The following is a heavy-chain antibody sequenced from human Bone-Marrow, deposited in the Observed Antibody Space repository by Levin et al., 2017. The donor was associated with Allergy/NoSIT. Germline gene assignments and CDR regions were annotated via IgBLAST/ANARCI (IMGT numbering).Heavy chain of an antibody. D-gene: IGHD6-19*01. V-gene: IGHV3-23*01. Sequence: GASVKVSCAASGFSFGTYAMTWVRQAPGKGLEWVSTISGGGGNRYYADSVKGRFTISRDNSKNTLFLQMNSLRAEDTAVYYCGKDRTEAGPTDYWGQGTLVTVSS. J-gene: IGHJ4*02. CDR3: GKDRTEAGPTDY. CDR1: GFSFGTYA. CDR2: ISGGGGNR.